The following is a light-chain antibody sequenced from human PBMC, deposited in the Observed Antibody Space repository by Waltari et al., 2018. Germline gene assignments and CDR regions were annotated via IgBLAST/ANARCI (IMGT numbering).Light chain of an antibody. CDR1: QSISSY. CDR2: AAS. V-gene: IGKV1-39*01. J-gene: IGKJ1*01. CDR3: QQSYSTPWT. Sequence: DIQMTQSPSSLSASVGDRVTITCRASQSISSYLNWYQQKPGKAPKLLIYAASSLQSGVPSRSSGSGSGTEFTLTISSLQPEDFATYYCQQSYSTPWTFGQGTKVEIK.